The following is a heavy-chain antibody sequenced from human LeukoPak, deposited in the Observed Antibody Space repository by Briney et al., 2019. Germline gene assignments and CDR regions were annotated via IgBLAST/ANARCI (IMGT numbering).Heavy chain of an antibody. CDR2: IYQRGTT. Sequence: SETLSLTCTISGGSITSGSYYWACVRQSPGTGLEWIGSIYQRGTTYYNPSLQSRVTISVDTSKNQFSLKLSSVTAADTAVYYCARGRDAFDIWGQGTMVTVSS. V-gene: IGHV4-39*07. J-gene: IGHJ3*02. CDR1: GGSITSGSYY. CDR3: ARGRDAFDI.